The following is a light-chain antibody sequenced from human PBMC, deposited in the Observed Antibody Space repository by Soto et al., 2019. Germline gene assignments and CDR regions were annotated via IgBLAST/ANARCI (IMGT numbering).Light chain of an antibody. J-gene: IGKJ4*01. CDR3: QQYYSTPLT. CDR2: WAS. Sequence: DIVMTQSPDSLAVSLGERATINCKSSQSVLYSSDNKNYLAWYQQKPGQPPKPLIYWASTRESGVPDRFSGSGSGTDFTLTISSLQAEDVAVYYCQQYYSTPLTFGGGTKVDI. V-gene: IGKV4-1*01. CDR1: QSVLYSSDNKNY.